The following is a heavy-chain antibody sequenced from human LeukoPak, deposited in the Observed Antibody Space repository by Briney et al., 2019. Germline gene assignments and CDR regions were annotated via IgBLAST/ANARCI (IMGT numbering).Heavy chain of an antibody. CDR2: IYYSGSI. Sequence: GSLRLSCAASGGSISSYYWSWIRQPPGKGLEWIGYIYYSGSINYNPSLKSRVTISLDTSKNQFSLKLSSVTAADTAVYYCARHADYSFDVWGQGTTVTVSS. V-gene: IGHV4-59*08. CDR1: GGSISSYY. J-gene: IGHJ6*02. CDR3: ARHADYSFDV.